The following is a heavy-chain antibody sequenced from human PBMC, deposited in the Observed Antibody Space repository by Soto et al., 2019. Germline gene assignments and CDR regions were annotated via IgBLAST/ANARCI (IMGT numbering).Heavy chain of an antibody. CDR1: GFTFDDYA. Sequence: PGGSLRLSCAASGFTFDDYAMHWVRQAPGKGLEWVSGISWNSGSIGYADSVKGRFTISRDNAKNSLYLQMNSLRAEDTALYYCAKDNGLSGFGYCSGGSCYYDAFDIWGQGTMVTVSS. CDR3: AKDNGLSGFGYCSGGSCYYDAFDI. D-gene: IGHD2-15*01. V-gene: IGHV3-9*01. CDR2: ISWNSGSI. J-gene: IGHJ3*02.